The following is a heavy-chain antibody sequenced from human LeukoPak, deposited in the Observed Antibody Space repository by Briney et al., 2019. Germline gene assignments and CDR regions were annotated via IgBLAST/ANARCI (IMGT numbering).Heavy chain of an antibody. CDR2: ITPNSGGT. J-gene: IGHJ5*02. CDR3: ARDHGVVRGVTYNWFDP. D-gene: IGHD3-10*01. V-gene: IGHV1-2*02. CDR1: GYTFTGYY. Sequence: GASVKLSYKASGYTFTGYYMHWVRQAPGQGLEWMGWITPNSGGTNYAQKFKGRVTMTRDTSISTAYMELSRLRSDDTAVYYCARDHGVVRGVTYNWFDPWGQGTLVTVSS.